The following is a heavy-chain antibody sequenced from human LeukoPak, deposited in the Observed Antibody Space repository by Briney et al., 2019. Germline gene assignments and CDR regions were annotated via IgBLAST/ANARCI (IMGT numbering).Heavy chain of an antibody. CDR1: GGTFSSDA. Sequence: SVKVSCKPSGGTFSSDAISWVRPAPGQGLEWMGGIIPIFGTANYAQKFQGRVTITTDESTSTAHMELSSLRSEDTAVYYCARDIPNKQWLVGGGAFDIWGQGTMVTVS. D-gene: IGHD6-19*01. CDR3: ARDIPNKQWLVGGGAFDI. CDR2: IIPIFGTA. J-gene: IGHJ3*02. V-gene: IGHV1-69*05.